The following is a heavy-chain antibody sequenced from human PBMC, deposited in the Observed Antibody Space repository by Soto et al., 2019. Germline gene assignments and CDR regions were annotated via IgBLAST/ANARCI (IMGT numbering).Heavy chain of an antibody. J-gene: IGHJ4*02. CDR1: GGSISSGGYY. D-gene: IGHD3-10*01. V-gene: IGHV4-31*03. CDR2: IYYSGST. Sequence: SETLSLTCTVSGGSISSGGYYWSWIRQHPGKGREGSGYIYYSGSTYYNPSLKSRVTISVDRSKNQFSLTLSSVTAADTAVYYCARHAQRGFGESPLDYWGQGTLVTVSS. CDR3: ARHAQRGFGESPLDY.